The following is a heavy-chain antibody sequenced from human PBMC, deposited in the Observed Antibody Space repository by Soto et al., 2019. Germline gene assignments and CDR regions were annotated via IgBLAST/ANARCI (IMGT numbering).Heavy chain of an antibody. V-gene: IGHV4-61*01. CDR2: IYYSGST. CDR3: ARDQGGGVTSKYYYGMDV. J-gene: IGHJ6*02. CDR1: GGSVSSGSYY. Sequence: SETLSLTCTVSGGSVSSGSYYWSWIRQPPGKGLEWIGYIYYSGSTNYNPSLKSRVTISVDTSKNQFSLKLSSVTAADTAVYYRARDQGGGVTSKYYYGMDVWGQGTTVTVSS. D-gene: IGHD3-16*01.